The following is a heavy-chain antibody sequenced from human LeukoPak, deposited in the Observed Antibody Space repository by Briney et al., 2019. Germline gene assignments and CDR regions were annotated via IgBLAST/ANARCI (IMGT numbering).Heavy chain of an antibody. J-gene: IGHJ6*04. D-gene: IGHD3-10*02. CDR3: AELGITMIGGV. Sequence: PGGSLRLSCAASGFTFSNYEMNWVRQAPGKGLEWVSYISSSGSSIYYADSVKGRFTISRDNAKNSLYLQMNSLRAEDTAVYYCAELGITMIGGVWGKGTTVTISS. CDR2: ISSSGSSI. V-gene: IGHV3-48*03. CDR1: GFTFSNYE.